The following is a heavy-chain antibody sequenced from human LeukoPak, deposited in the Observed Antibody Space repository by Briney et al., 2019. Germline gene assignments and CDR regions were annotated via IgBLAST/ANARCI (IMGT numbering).Heavy chain of an antibody. CDR3: ATLRRATGSYFSFPYSLHY. Sequence: GASVKVSCKVYGYTLTELSMHWVRQAPGKGLEWMGGFDPEDGETIYAQKFQGRATMTEDTSTDTTYMELNSLRSEDTAVYYCATLRRATGSYFSFPYSLHYWGQGTVVTVSS. J-gene: IGHJ4*02. CDR2: FDPEDGET. D-gene: IGHD3-10*01. CDR1: GYTLTELS. V-gene: IGHV1-24*01.